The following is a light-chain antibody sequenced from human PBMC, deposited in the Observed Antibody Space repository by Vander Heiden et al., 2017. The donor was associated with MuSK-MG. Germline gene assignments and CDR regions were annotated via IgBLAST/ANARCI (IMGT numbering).Light chain of an antibody. V-gene: IGKV4-1*01. CDR1: QTVLYSSSNKNY. CDR2: WAS. J-gene: IGKJ3*01. Sequence: DIVMTQSPDSLAVSLGERATINCKSSQTVLYSSSNKNYLAWYQQKPGQPPRLLIYWASTRESGVPDRFSGSGSGTDFTPTISSLQAEDVAVYYCQQYYSAPQTFGPGTKVDIK. CDR3: QQYYSAPQT.